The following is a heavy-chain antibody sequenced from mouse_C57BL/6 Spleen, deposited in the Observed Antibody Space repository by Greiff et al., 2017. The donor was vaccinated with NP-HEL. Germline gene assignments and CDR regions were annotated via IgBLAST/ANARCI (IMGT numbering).Heavy chain of an antibody. CDR3: AIRDQWGFAY. V-gene: IGHV1-50*01. CDR1: GYTFTSYW. J-gene: IGHJ3*01. Sequence: QVHVKQPGAELVKPGASVKLSCKASGYTFTSYWMQWVKQRPGQGLEWIGEIDPSDSYTNYNQKFKGKATLTVDTSSSTAYMQLSSLTSEDSAVYYCAIRDQWGFAYWGQGTLVTVSA. CDR2: IDPSDSYT. D-gene: IGHD3-3*01.